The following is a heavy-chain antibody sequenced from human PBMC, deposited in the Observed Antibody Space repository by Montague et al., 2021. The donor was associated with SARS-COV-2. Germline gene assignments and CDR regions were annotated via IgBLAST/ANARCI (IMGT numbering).Heavy chain of an antibody. V-gene: IGHV3-33*08. CDR2: IWYDGSNK. D-gene: IGHD3-3*01. J-gene: IGHJ6*03. CDR3: ARGTTRFWSGYCDYYYMDV. Sequence: SLRLSCAASGFTFSSYGMRWVRQAPGKGLEWVAAIWYDGSNKYYADSVKGRFTISRDNSKNTLYLQMNSLRAEDTAVYYCARGTTRFWSGYCDYYYMDVWGKGTTVTVSS. CDR1: GFTFSSYG.